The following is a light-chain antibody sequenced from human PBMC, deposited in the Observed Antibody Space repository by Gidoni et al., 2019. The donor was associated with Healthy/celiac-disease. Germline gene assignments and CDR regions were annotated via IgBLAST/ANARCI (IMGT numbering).Light chain of an antibody. V-gene: IGKV3-15*01. CDR1: QSVSSN. J-gene: IGKJ1*01. CDR3: QQYNSWRAA. CDR2: GAS. Sequence: EIVMTQSPAPLSVSPGERATLSCRASQSVSSNLAWYQQKPGQAPRLLIYGASTRATGIPARFSGSGSGTEFTLTISSLQSEDFAVYYCQQYNSWRAAFGQGTKVEIK.